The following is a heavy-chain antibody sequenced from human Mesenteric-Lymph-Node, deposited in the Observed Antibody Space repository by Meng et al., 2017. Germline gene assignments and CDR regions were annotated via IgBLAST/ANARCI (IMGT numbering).Heavy chain of an antibody. CDR2: IHYSRSP. D-gene: IGHD6-19*01. J-gene: IGHJ4*02. Sequence: QGQLRQWGACLSKPSETLSLTCAVYGGSFSTNYFWSWRRQSPGKRLELIGYIHYSRSPNYNPSLKSRVTISVDTSKNQFSLKLNSVTAADTAVYYCARMIGSGPFDYWGQGTLVTVSS. V-gene: IGHV4-61*01. CDR1: GGSFSTNYF. CDR3: ARMIGSGPFDY.